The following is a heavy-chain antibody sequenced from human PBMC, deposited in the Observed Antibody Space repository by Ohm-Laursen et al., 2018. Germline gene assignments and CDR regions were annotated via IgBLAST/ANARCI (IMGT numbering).Heavy chain of an antibody. D-gene: IGHD5-24*01. CDR1: GFTFSSYA. Sequence: SLRLSCAASGFTFSSYAMNWVRQAPRKGLEWVSGISGSGGSTYYADSVKGRFTISRDNAKNTLYMQMNSLRAEDTAVYYCARVEMATIIAFDIWGQGTMVTVSS. J-gene: IGHJ3*02. CDR2: ISGSGGST. V-gene: IGHV3-23*01. CDR3: ARVEMATIIAFDI.